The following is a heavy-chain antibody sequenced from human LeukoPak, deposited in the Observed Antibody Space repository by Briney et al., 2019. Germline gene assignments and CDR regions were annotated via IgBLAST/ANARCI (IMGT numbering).Heavy chain of an antibody. CDR1: GGSISSYY. CDR2: IYYSGST. J-gene: IGHJ4*02. V-gene: IGHV4-59*01. CDR3: ARGLGIAASYFDY. D-gene: IGHD6-13*01. Sequence: PSETLSLTCTVSGGSISSYYWSWIRQPPGKGLEWIGYIYYSGSTNYNPSLKSRVTISVDTSKNQFSLKLSSVTAADTAVYYCARGLGIAASYFDYWGQGTLVTVPS.